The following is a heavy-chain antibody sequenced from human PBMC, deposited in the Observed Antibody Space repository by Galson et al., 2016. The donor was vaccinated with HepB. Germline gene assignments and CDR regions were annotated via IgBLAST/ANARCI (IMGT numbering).Heavy chain of an antibody. CDR1: GYTFNGYY. J-gene: IGHJ4*02. V-gene: IGHV1-2*06. Sequence: SVKVSCKASGYTFNGYYMHWVRQAPGQGLEWMGRINPNSGDTNYAQKFQGRVSMTRDSSISTAYMELTRLRSDDTAVYYCVRGKCYYDSSGYFAYWGQGTLVTISS. D-gene: IGHD3-22*01. CDR3: VRGKCYYDSSGYFAY. CDR2: INPNSGDT.